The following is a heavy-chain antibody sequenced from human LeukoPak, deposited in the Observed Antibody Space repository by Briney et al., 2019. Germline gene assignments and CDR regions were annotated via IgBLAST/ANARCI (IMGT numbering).Heavy chain of an antibody. CDR2: ISYDGSNT. D-gene: IGHD6-19*01. V-gene: IGHV3-30*18. CDR3: AKDLEPYTSGWYGDY. Sequence: GGSLRLSCAASGFTFSSYGMQWVRQAPGKGLEWVAVISYDGSNTYYADSVKGRFTISRDNSKNTLYLQMNSLRVEDTAVYHCAKDLEPYTSGWYGDYRGQGTLVTVSS. J-gene: IGHJ4*02. CDR1: GFTFSSYG.